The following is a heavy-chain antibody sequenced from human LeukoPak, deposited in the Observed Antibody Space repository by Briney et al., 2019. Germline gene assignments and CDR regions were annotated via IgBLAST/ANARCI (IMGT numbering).Heavy chain of an antibody. CDR3: AKDRHAPGRYCSSTSCFPFDS. V-gene: IGHV3-23*01. CDR2: ISSSGGNT. Sequence: SGGSLRLSCAASGFTFSNYGMTWVRQTPGKGLEWVSSISSSGGNTYYADSVKGRFTISRDNSKSTLYLHMNSLRAEDTAVYYCAKDRHAPGRYCSSTSCFPFDSWGQGTLVTVSS. D-gene: IGHD2-2*01. CDR1: GFTFSNYG. J-gene: IGHJ5*01.